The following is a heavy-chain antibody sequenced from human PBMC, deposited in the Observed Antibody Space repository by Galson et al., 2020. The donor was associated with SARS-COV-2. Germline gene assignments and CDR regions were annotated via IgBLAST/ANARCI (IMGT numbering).Heavy chain of an antibody. J-gene: IGHJ4*02. Sequence: SGPTLVKPTQTLTLTCTFSGFSLSTSGMRVSWIRQPPGKALEWLARIDWDDDKFYSTSLKTRLTISKDTSKNQVVLTMTNMDPVDTATYYCARTYYDIVTGYYVDFDYWGQLTLVTVSS. V-gene: IGHV2-70*04. CDR2: IDWDDDK. CDR3: ARTYYDIVTGYYVDFDY. D-gene: IGHD3-9*01. CDR1: GFSLSTSGMR.